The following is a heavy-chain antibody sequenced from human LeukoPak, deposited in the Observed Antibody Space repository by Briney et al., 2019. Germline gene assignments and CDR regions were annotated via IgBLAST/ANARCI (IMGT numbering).Heavy chain of an antibody. Sequence: GGSLRLSCAASGFTFSTYWMHWVRQAPGKGLVWVSRINSDGSSTSYADSVKGRFTISRDNAKNTLYLQMNSLRAEDTAVYYCARGMVRGVIRGPPLDYWGQGTLVTVSS. CDR2: INSDGSST. CDR1: GFTFSTYW. J-gene: IGHJ4*02. CDR3: ARGMVRGVIRGPPLDY. V-gene: IGHV3-74*01. D-gene: IGHD3-10*01.